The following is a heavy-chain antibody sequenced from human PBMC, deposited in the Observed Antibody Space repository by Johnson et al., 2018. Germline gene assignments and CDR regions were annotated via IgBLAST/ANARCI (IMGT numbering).Heavy chain of an antibody. CDR1: GFTFSSYA. CDR2: ISSNGGST. J-gene: IGHJ3*02. D-gene: IGHD1-26*01. CDR3: ARWRGSYDAFDI. Sequence: VQLVESGGGLVQPGGSLRLSCAASGFTFSSYAMHWVRQAPGKGLEYVSAISSNGGSTYYANSVKGRFTISRDNSKNTLYLQMGSLSAEDMAVYYCARWRGSYDAFDIWGQGTMVTVSS. V-gene: IGHV3-64*01.